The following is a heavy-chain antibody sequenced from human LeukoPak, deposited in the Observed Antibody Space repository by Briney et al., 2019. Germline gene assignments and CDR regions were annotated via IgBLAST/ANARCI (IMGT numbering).Heavy chain of an antibody. Sequence: SETLSLTCTVSGGSISSGGYYWSWIRQHPGKGLEWIGYIYYSGSTNYNPSLKSRVTISVDTSKNQFSLKLSSVTAADTAVYYCAREVWYQLPKSLGRYNWFDPWGQGTLVTVSS. CDR3: AREVWYQLPKSLGRYNWFDP. V-gene: IGHV4-31*03. D-gene: IGHD2-2*01. CDR2: IYYSGST. CDR1: GGSISSGGYY. J-gene: IGHJ5*02.